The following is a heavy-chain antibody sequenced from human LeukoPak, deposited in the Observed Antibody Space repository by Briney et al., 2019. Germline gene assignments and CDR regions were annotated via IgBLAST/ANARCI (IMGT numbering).Heavy chain of an antibody. V-gene: IGHV3-7*01. CDR2: IKQDGSEK. CDR1: GFTFSSYW. CDR3: ASAGGDSRSPLPFYY. D-gene: IGHD6-6*01. Sequence: GGSLRLSCAASGFTFSSYWMSWVRQAPGKGLEWVANIKQDGSEKYCVDSVKGRFTISRDNAKNSLYLQMNSLRAEDTAVYYCASAGGDSRSPLPFYYWGQGTLVTVSS. J-gene: IGHJ4*02.